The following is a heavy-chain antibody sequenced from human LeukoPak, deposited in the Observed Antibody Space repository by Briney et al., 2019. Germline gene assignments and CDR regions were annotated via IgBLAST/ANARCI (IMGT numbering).Heavy chain of an antibody. V-gene: IGHV1-8*01. CDR3: ARGLSPSDY. CDR1: GYSFTTYD. Sequence: ASVKVSCKASGYSFTTYDINWVRQAPGQGLEWMGCMNPNSGKTNFAQKFQGRVTMTRTTSISTAYMEVSSLRSEDTAVYYCARGLSPSDYWGQGTLVTVSS. J-gene: IGHJ4*02. CDR2: MNPNSGKT.